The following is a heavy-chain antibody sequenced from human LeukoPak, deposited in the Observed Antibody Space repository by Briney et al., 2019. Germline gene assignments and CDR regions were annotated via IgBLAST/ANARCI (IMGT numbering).Heavy chain of an antibody. D-gene: IGHD3-10*01. CDR2: LTGSGGNT. J-gene: IGHJ6*03. CDR1: GFTFTSFA. CDR3: VKFRGIQHYNYHMDV. Sequence: GGSLRLSCAASGFTFTSFAMNWARQAPRKGLEWVSGLTGSGGNTYYADSVKGRFTISRDNSKNTLSLQMNSLRAEDAAVYYCVKFRGIQHYNYHMDVWGKGTTVTVSS. V-gene: IGHV3-23*01.